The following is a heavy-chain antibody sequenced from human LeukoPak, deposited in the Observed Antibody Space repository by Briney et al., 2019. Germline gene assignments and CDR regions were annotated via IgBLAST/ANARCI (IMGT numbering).Heavy chain of an antibody. Sequence: PGGSLRLSCAASGFTFSSYEMNWVRQAPGKWLEWVSYISSSGSTIYYADSVKGRFTISRDNAKNSLYLQMNSLRAEDTAVYYCAKGYIVGKYYFDYWGQGTLVTVSS. CDR2: ISSSGSTI. V-gene: IGHV3-48*03. D-gene: IGHD2-15*01. CDR3: AKGYIVGKYYFDY. CDR1: GFTFSSYE. J-gene: IGHJ4*02.